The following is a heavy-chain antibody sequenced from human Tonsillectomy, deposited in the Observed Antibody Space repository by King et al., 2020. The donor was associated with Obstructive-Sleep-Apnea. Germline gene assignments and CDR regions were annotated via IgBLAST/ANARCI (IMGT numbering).Heavy chain of an antibody. CDR1: GFTFSSYS. Sequence: VQLVESGGGLVKPGGSLRLSCAASGFTFSSYSMNWVRQAPGKGLEWVSSISSSSSYIYYADSVKGRFTISRDNAKNSLYLQMNSLRAEDTAVYYCARGMGWLQSIYYYGMDVWGQGTTVTVSS. J-gene: IGHJ6*02. CDR3: ARGMGWLQSIYYYGMDV. D-gene: IGHD5-24*01. V-gene: IGHV3-21*01. CDR2: ISSSSSYI.